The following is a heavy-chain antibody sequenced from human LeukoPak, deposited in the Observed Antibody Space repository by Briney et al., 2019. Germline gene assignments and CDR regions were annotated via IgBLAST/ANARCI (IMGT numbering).Heavy chain of an antibody. Sequence: SETLSLTCAVYGGSFSGYYWSWIRQPPGKGLEWIGEINHSGSTNYNPSLKSRVTISVDTSKNQFSLKLGSVTAADTAVYYCASSLGGDYSNYVFDYWGQGTLVTVSS. V-gene: IGHV4-34*01. J-gene: IGHJ4*02. CDR1: GGSFSGYY. D-gene: IGHD4-11*01. CDR3: ASSLGGDYSNYVFDY. CDR2: INHSGST.